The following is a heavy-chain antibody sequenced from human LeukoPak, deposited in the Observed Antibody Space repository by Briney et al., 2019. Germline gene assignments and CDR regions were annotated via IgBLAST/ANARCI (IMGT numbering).Heavy chain of an antibody. CDR3: AFSYYYDSSGYSIQ. J-gene: IGHJ4*02. Sequence: ASVKVSFKASVYTFTSYGISWVRQPRGQGLEWMGWISAYNGNTNYAQKLQGRVTMTTDTSTSTAYMELRSLRSDDTAVYYCAFSYYYDSSGYSIQWGQGTLVTVSS. CDR1: VYTFTSYG. CDR2: ISAYNGNT. V-gene: IGHV1-18*01. D-gene: IGHD3-22*01.